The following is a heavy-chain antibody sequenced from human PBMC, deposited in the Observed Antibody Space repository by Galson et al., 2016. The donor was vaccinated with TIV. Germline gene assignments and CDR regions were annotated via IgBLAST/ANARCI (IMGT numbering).Heavy chain of an antibody. D-gene: IGHD5-18*01. CDR1: GYTFTNYW. CDR2: VYPDDSDT. J-gene: IGHJ4*02. V-gene: IGHV5-51*01. Sequence: QSGAEVKEPEESLKISCKASGYTFTNYWIGWVRQMPGKGLEWMGIVYPDDSDTKYSPSFQGPVTISADKSINTAYLQWTSLKAADTAIYYCVRHKGGYNFGFSLDNWGQGTLVTVSS. CDR3: VRHKGGYNFGFSLDN.